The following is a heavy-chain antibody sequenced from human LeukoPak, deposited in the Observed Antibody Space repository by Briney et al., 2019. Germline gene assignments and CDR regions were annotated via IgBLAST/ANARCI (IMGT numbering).Heavy chain of an antibody. J-gene: IGHJ6*02. CDR2: INPNGDRT. V-gene: IGHV1-46*01. CDR1: ENTFTNYY. Sequence: WASVKVSCKASENTFTNYYMHWVRQAPGQGLEWLGIINPNGDRTNYAQTFQGRVTMTRDTSTTTVYMELSSLRSEDTAVYYCARRYYGSGSSSLDYYGMDVWGQGTTVTVSS. CDR3: ARRYYGSGSSSLDYYGMDV. D-gene: IGHD3-10*01.